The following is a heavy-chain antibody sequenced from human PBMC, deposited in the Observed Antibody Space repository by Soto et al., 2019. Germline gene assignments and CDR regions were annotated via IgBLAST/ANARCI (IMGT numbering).Heavy chain of an antibody. V-gene: IGHV1-18*01. Sequence: ASVKVSCKASGYTFTSYGISWVRQAPGQGLEWMGWISAYNGNTNYAQKLQGRVTMTTDTSTSTAYMELRSLRSDDTAVYYCARVTSDSSSRSYYYYGMDVWGQGTTVTVSS. J-gene: IGHJ6*02. CDR1: GYTFTSYG. CDR3: ARVTSDSSSRSYYYYGMDV. D-gene: IGHD6-13*01. CDR2: ISAYNGNT.